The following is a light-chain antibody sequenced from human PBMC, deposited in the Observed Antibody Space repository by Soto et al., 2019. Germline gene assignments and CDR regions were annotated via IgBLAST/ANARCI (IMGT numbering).Light chain of an antibody. CDR3: QQYNSWPPRT. CDR1: QSISNS. J-gene: IGKJ2*01. Sequence: EIVMTKSPASLSVSPGETATLSCRASQSISNSFAWYQQKPGQAPSLLIYGASTRATGIPARFSGSGSGTEFTLTISSLQSEDSALYYCQQYNSWPPRTFGQGTKLEIK. V-gene: IGKV3-15*01. CDR2: GAS.